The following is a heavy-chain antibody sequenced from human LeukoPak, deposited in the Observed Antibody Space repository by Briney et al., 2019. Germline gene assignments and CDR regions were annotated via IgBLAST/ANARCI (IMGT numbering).Heavy chain of an antibody. CDR2: INPNSGGT. Sequence: ASVEVSCKASGYTFTGYYMHWVRQAPGQGLEWMGWINPNSGGTNYAQKFQGRVTMTRDTSISTAYMELSRLRSDDTAVYYCARELRRDYYDSSGYYPWGQGTLVTVSS. CDR1: GYTFTGYY. CDR3: ARELRRDYYDSSGYYP. D-gene: IGHD3-22*01. V-gene: IGHV1-2*02. J-gene: IGHJ5*02.